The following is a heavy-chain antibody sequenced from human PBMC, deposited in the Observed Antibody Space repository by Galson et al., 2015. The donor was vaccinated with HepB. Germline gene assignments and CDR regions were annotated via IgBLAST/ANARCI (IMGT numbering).Heavy chain of an antibody. V-gene: IGHV3-66*03. D-gene: IGHD4-17*01. Sequence: SLRLSCAASGFTVSSNYMSWVRQAPGKGLEWVSVIYSSGTTKYADSVKGRFTISRDNPKNTVYLQMNSLRGEDTAVYYCARDQGDDYVNYYYYSGMDVWGQGTTVTVSS. CDR2: IYSSGTT. J-gene: IGHJ6*02. CDR3: ARDQGDDYVNYYYYSGMDV. CDR1: GFTVSSNY.